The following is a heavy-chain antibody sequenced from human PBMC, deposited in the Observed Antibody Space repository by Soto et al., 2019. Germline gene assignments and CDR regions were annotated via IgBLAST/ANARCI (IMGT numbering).Heavy chain of an antibody. J-gene: IGHJ4*02. CDR1: DGSVNTGNYY. D-gene: IGHD3-16*01. Sequence: QVQLQESGPGLVKPSETLSHTCSVSDGSVNTGNYYWSWIRQPPGKGLEWIGHIYYIGTTNYNPSLKSRVTISVDTSKNQFSLKVTSVTAADTAVYFCAREEKQLSRYGGDFDYWGQGILVTVSS. CDR2: IYYIGTT. CDR3: AREEKQLSRYGGDFDY. V-gene: IGHV4-61*01.